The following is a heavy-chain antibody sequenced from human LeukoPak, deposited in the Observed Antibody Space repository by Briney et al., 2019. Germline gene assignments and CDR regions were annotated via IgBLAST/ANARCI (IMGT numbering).Heavy chain of an antibody. CDR1: GGTFSSYA. D-gene: IGHD3-16*01. CDR2: IIPIFGTA. V-gene: IGHV1-69*13. Sequence: AASVKVSCEASGGTFSSYAISWVRQAPGQGLEWMGGIIPIFGTANYAQKFQGRVTITADESTSTAYMELSSLRSEDTAVYYCARDLGGLDWQHTTGFDYWGQGTLVTVSS. CDR3: ARDLGGLDWQHTTGFDY. J-gene: IGHJ4*02.